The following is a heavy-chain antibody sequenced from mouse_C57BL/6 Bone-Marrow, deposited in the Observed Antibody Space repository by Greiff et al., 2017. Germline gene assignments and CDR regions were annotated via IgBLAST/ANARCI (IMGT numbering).Heavy chain of an antibody. CDR3: ARWTAQAIVMDY. J-gene: IGHJ4*01. Sequence: QVQLQQSGPELVKPGASVKISCKASGYAFSSSWMNWVKQRPGKGLEWIGRIYPGDGDTNYNGKFKGKATLTADKSSSTAYMQLSSLTSEDSAVYFCARWTAQAIVMDYWGQGTSVTVSS. V-gene: IGHV1-82*01. CDR1: GYAFSSSW. CDR2: IYPGDGDT. D-gene: IGHD3-2*02.